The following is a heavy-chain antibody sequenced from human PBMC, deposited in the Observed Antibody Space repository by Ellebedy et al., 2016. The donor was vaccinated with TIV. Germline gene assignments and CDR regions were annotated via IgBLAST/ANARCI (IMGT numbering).Heavy chain of an antibody. CDR1: GFTDDKNY. Sequence: GGSLRLXXVTSGFTDDKNYVNWVRQAPGKGLAWVSVMYDSGAAFYADSVKGRFTISRDSSKNTLYLQMDNLRAEDTAVYYCATGGRLPSYPPLWHWGQGTLVTVSS. CDR2: MYDSGAA. J-gene: IGHJ4*02. D-gene: IGHD3-9*01. V-gene: IGHV3-66*01. CDR3: ATGGRLPSYPPLWH.